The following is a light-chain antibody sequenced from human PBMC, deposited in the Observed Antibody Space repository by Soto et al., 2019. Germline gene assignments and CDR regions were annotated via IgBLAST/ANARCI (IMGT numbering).Light chain of an antibody. Sequence: QSVLTQPPSASGSPGQSVTISCTGTSSDVGGYNYVSWYQQHPGKVPKLIIWDVNKRPSGVPDRFSGSNSGNTASLTISGLQAEDEADYYCCSYTDTYVAFGGGTKLTVL. CDR2: DVN. CDR3: CSYTDTYVA. CDR1: SSDVGGYNY. J-gene: IGLJ2*01. V-gene: IGLV2-11*01.